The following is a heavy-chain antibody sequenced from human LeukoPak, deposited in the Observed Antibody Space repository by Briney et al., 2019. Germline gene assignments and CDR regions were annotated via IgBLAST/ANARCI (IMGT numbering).Heavy chain of an antibody. J-gene: IGHJ4*02. CDR2: VDNDGSGT. V-gene: IGHV3-74*01. Sequence: GGSLRLSCADSGFSFSNDWMHWVRQVPGKGLVWVSRVDNDGSGTTYADSVKGRFTISRDNAKNTVYLQMNSLRAEDTAVYYCARSQRGYSYGERWGQGTPVTVSS. CDR3: ARSQRGYSYGER. D-gene: IGHD5-18*01. CDR1: GFSFSNDW.